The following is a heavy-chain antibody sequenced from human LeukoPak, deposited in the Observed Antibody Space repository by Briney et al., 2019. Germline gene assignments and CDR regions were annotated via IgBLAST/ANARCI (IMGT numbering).Heavy chain of an antibody. D-gene: IGHD6-13*01. J-gene: IGHJ4*02. CDR1: GFTFSSYS. V-gene: IGHV3-21*01. CDR3: ARVGYSIAAAGYAAY. Sequence: KPGGSLRLSCAASGFTFSSYSMNWVRQAPGKGLEWVSSISSSSSYIYYADSVNGRFTISRDNAKNTLYLQMNSLSAEDTAVYYCARVGYSIAAAGYAAYWGQGTLVTVSS. CDR2: ISSSSSYI.